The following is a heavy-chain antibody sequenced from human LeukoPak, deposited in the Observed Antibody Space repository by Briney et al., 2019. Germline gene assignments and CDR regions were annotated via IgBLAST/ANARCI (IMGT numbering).Heavy chain of an antibody. CDR3: ARGGAVVGFDYFDY. J-gene: IGHJ4*02. V-gene: IGHV4-59*01. Sequence: SETLSLTCTVSGDSSSRYYWSWIRQPPGKGLEWIGYISYIGSTKYNPSLKSRVTISEDVSKNQFSLKLSPVTAADTAVYYCARGGAVVGFDYFDYWGQGTLVTVSS. CDR1: GDSSSRYY. CDR2: ISYIGST. D-gene: IGHD6-19*01.